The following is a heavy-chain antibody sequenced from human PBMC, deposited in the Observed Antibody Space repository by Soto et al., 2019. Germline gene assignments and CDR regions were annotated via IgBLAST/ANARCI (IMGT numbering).Heavy chain of an antibody. J-gene: IGHJ3*01. D-gene: IGHD5-12*01. Sequence: SLRLSCASSVFTCSNTWMSCVRHTPGKWLQWVGRIKSKTAGGTTDYAAPVKGRFTISRDDSENTLYLEMNSLTTEDTAVYYCDIVIGGGSRGAIQVWGQGTMVNLS. V-gene: IGHV3-15*01. CDR3: DIVIGGGSRGAIQV. CDR1: VFTCSNTW. CDR2: IKSKTAGGTT.